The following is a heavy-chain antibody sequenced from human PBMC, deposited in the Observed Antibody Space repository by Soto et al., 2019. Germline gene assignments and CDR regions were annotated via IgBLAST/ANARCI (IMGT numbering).Heavy chain of an antibody. Sequence: EVQLVESGGGLVQPGGSLRLSFEASGFTFSTFWMHWVRQAPGKGLVWVSRINSAGSSTNYADSVKGRVTISRDNAKNTLYLQLNSLSPEATAVYYCARDFEYWGQGTLVTVSS. V-gene: IGHV3-74*01. CDR1: GFTFSTFW. CDR3: ARDFEY. J-gene: IGHJ4*02. CDR2: INSAGSST.